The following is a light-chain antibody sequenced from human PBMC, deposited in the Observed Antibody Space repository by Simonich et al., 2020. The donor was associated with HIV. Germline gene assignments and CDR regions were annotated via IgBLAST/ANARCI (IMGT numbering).Light chain of an antibody. Sequence: EIVMTQSPATLSVSPGERATLSCRASRSVSSNLAWYQQKPGQAPRLLSYDASTRATGIPARFSGSGSGTEFTLTISSMQSEDFAVYYCQQYNNWPYTFGQGTKLEIK. J-gene: IGKJ2*01. CDR3: QQYNNWPYT. CDR2: DAS. V-gene: IGKV3-15*01. CDR1: RSVSSN.